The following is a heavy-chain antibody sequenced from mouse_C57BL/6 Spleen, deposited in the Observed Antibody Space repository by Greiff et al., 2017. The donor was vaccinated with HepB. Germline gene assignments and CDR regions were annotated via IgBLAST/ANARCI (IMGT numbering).Heavy chain of an antibody. V-gene: IGHV1-7*01. CDR1: GYTFTSYW. CDR2: INPSSGYT. Sequence: QVQLKQSGAELAKPGASVKLSCKASGYTFTSYWMHWVKQRPGQGLEWIGYINPSSGYTKYNQKFKDKATLTADKSSSTAYMQLSSLTYEDSAVYYCARCHYGSYYYFDYWGQGTTLTVSS. D-gene: IGHD1-1*01. J-gene: IGHJ2*01. CDR3: ARCHYGSYYYFDY.